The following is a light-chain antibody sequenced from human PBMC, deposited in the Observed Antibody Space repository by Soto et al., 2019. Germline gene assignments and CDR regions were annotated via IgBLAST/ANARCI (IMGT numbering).Light chain of an antibody. CDR3: QQYETFSPWT. CDR2: KAT. Sequence: DMQMSQSPSFVSAAVGDRVTLTCRASQDIGNLLVWYQQKPGTAPKLLIYKATTLQSGVPSRFSGSGSGTEFTLAISSLEPDDFATYYCQQYETFSPWTFGQGTKVDIK. V-gene: IGKV1-5*03. J-gene: IGKJ1*01. CDR1: QDIGNL.